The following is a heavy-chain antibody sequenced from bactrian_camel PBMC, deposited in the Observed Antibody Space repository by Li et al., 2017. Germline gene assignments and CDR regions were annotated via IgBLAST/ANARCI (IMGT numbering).Heavy chain of an antibody. CDR2: IDSDGTT. CDR3: AALLCGLWRRAINT. V-gene: IGHV3S53*01. Sequence: HVQLVESGGGSVQAGGSLRLSCVASGYSCLSYSMGWFRQAPGKEREGVATIDSDGTTNYADSVKGRFTISKDNAKNTLYLQMNNLKPEDTAVYHCAALLCGLWRRAINTWGQGTQVTVS. D-gene: IGHD3*01. J-gene: IGHJ4*01. CDR1: GYSCLSYS.